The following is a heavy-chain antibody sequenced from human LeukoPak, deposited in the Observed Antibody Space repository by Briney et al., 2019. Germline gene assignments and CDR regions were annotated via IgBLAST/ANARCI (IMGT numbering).Heavy chain of an antibody. CDR1: GCTISSSSYY. Sequence: SETLSLTCTVSGCTISSSSYYWGWIRQPPGKGLEGIGSIYYSASTSHNPSRKSSVSISVDTPKQQISLKRGSDTAAETSVYYCARPLEQLWTLNAFEIWGQKATGTLSS. CDR2: IYYSAST. D-gene: IGHD5-18*01. CDR3: ARPLEQLWTLNAFEI. J-gene: IGHJ3*02. V-gene: IGHV4-39*01.